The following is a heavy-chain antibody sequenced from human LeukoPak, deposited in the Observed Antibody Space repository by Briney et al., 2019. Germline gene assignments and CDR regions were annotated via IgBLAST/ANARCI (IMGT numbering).Heavy chain of an antibody. Sequence: GGSLRLSCAASGFTFSSYWMSWVRQAPGKGLEWVANIKQDGSEKYYVDSVKGRFTISRDNAKNSLYLQMNSLRAEDTAVYYCARDSGSSWYSPGPVPYWGQGTLVTVSS. V-gene: IGHV3-7*01. J-gene: IGHJ4*02. CDR1: GFTFSSYW. D-gene: IGHD6-13*01. CDR2: IKQDGSEK. CDR3: ARDSGSSWYSPGPVPY.